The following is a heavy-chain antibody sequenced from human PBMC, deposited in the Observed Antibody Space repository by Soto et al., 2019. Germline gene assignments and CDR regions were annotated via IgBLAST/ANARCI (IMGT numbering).Heavy chain of an antibody. V-gene: IGHV3-13*01. CDR1: GFTFSSYD. J-gene: IGHJ4*02. CDR2: IGTAGDT. CDR3: ARGVPPSGWYEAYYFDY. D-gene: IGHD6-19*01. Sequence: GGSLRLSCAASGFTFSSYDMHWVRQATGKGLEWVSAIGTAGDTYYPGSVKGRFTISRENAKNSLYLQMNSLRAEDTAVYYCARGVPPSGWYEAYYFDYWGQGTLVTVSS.